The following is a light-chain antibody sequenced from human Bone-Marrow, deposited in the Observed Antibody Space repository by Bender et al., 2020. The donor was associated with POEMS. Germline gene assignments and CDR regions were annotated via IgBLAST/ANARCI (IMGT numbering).Light chain of an antibody. CDR1: NIGSKS. CDR3: SSYTSSSTWM. V-gene: IGLV3-21*03. Sequence: SYVLTQPPSVSVAPGKTARITCGGNNIGSKSVHWYQQKPGQAPVLVVYDDSDRPSGIPERFSGSKSGNTASLTISGLQAEDEADYYCSSYTSSSTWMFGGGTRLTVL. CDR2: DDS. J-gene: IGLJ3*02.